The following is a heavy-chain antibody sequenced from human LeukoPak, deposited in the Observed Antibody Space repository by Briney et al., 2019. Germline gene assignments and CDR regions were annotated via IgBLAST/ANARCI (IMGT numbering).Heavy chain of an antibody. CDR2: IYYSGST. Sequence: SETLSLTCTVSGGSISSSSYYWGWIRQPPGKGLEWIGSIYYSGSTYYNPSLKSRVTISVDTSKNQFSLKLSSVTAADTAVYYCARQMSSGWFLRWFDPWGQGTLVTVSS. J-gene: IGHJ5*02. CDR1: GGSISSSSYY. V-gene: IGHV4-39*01. D-gene: IGHD6-19*01. CDR3: ARQMSSGWFLRWFDP.